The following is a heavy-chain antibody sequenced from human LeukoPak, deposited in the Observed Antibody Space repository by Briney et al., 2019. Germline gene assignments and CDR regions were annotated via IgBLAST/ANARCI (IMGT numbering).Heavy chain of an antibody. CDR3: ARQGGSYYAIDD. CDR2: INHSVNT. CDR1: GGSVSDYS. V-gene: IGHV4-34*01. D-gene: IGHD1-26*01. Sequence: SETLSLICGAYGGSVSDYSWSWIRQPPGKGLEFIGEINHSVNTNFNPSLKSRVTISVDTSKNQVSLRLSSVTAADTAVYYCARQGGSYYAIDDWGQGTLVTVSS. J-gene: IGHJ4*02.